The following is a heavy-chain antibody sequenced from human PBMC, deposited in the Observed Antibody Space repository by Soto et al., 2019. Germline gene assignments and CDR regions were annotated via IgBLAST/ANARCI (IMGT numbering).Heavy chain of an antibody. CDR3: ARTVTMVRGVPYYYYYGMDV. J-gene: IGHJ6*02. CDR1: GGSISSSSYY. V-gene: IGHV4-39*01. D-gene: IGHD3-10*01. CDR2: IYYSGST. Sequence: PSETLSLTCTVSGGSISSSSYYWGWIRQPPGKGLEWIGSIYYSGSTYYNPSLKSRVTISVDTSKNQFSLKLSSVTAADTAVYYCARTVTMVRGVPYYYYYGMDVWGQGTTVTVSS.